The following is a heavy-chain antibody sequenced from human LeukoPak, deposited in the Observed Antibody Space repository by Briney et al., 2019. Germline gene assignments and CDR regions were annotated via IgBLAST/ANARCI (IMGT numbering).Heavy chain of an antibody. J-gene: IGHJ5*02. CDR1: GLTFSNNR. CDR2: IYSDGTA. CDR3: VRDLT. V-gene: IGHV3-53*01. Sequence: PGGSLRLSCAASGLTFSNNRMSWVRQAPGKGLEWVSVIYSDGTAYYADSVKGRFTISRDNSKSTLYLQMNSLRADDTAVYYCVRDLTWGQGNLVTVSS.